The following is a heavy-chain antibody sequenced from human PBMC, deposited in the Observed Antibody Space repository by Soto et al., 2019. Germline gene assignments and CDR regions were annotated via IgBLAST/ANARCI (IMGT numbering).Heavy chain of an antibody. CDR3: VRESVASGPNYFDT. CDR1: GGTITSGRSS. J-gene: IGHJ5*02. CDR2: IYHSGST. V-gene: IGHV4-30-2*06. D-gene: IGHD6-6*01. Sequence: SETLSLTCSVSGGTITSGRSSWNWIRQSPGKGLEWTAYIYHSGSTYYNPSLKSRVTISVDRSENQFSLKLTSVTAADTAVYYCVRESVASGPNYFDTWGPGTLVTVSS.